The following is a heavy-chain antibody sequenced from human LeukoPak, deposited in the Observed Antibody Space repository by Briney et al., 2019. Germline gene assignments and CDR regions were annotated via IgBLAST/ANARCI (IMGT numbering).Heavy chain of an antibody. J-gene: IGHJ4*02. CDR3: ARGDYGEKFFDY. V-gene: IGHV4-39*01. CDR2: IYYSGST. Sequence: PSETLSLTCTVSGGSISSYYWGWIRQPPGKGLEWIGSIYYSGSTYYNPSLKSRVTISVDTSKNQFSLKLSSVTAADTAVYYCARGDYGEKFFDYWGQGTLVTVSS. CDR1: GGSISSYY. D-gene: IGHD4-17*01.